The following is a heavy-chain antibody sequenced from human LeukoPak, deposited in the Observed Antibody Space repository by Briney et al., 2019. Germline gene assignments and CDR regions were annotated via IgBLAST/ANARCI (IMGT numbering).Heavy chain of an antibody. V-gene: IGHV3-23*01. CDR2: ISGSGGST. D-gene: IGHD2-21*02. CDR3: AKGLAYCGGDCYAYYYYGMDV. Sequence: PGGSLRLSCAASGFTFSSYAMSWVRQAPGKGLEWVSAISGSGGSTYYADSVKGRFTISRDNSKNTLYLQMNSLRAEGTAVYYCAKGLAYCGGDCYAYYYYGMDVWGQGTTVTVSS. CDR1: GFTFSSYA. J-gene: IGHJ6*02.